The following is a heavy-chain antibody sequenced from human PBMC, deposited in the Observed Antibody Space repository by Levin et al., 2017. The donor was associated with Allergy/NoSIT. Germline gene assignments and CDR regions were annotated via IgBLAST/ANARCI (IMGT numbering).Heavy chain of an antibody. J-gene: IGHJ4*02. CDR3: QFRRLPARSIDY. CDR2: IDHGGNS. V-gene: IGHV4-34*01. CDR1: GGSFGAYY. Sequence: SQTLSLTCAVSGGSFGAYYWSWIRQSPGKGLEWIGEIDHGGNSNYNPSLKSRVTMSVDTSKKQFSLKINSVTAADTAVYYCQFRRLPARSIDYWGQGTLVTVSS. D-gene: IGHD5-12*01.